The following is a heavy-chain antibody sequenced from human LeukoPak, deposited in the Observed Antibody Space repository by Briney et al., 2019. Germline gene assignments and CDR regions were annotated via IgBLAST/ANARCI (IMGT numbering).Heavy chain of an antibody. CDR3: TTGAHGSGSYSRIGWFDP. J-gene: IGHJ5*02. Sequence: GGSLRLSCTASGFTFGDYAMSWVRQAPGKGLEWVGFIRSKAYGGTTEYAVSVKGRFTISRDDSKSIAYLQMNSLKTEDTAVYYCTTGAHGSGSYSRIGWFDPWGQGTLVTVSS. CDR2: IRSKAYGGTT. V-gene: IGHV3-49*04. CDR1: GFTFGDYA. D-gene: IGHD3-10*01.